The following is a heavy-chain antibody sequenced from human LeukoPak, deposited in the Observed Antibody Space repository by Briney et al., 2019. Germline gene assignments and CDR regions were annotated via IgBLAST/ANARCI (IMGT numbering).Heavy chain of an antibody. CDR2: INISGST. Sequence: SETLSLTCTVSSGSISSGSDYWSWIRQPAGKGLEWIGRINISGSTNYNPSLKSRATISVDTSKNQFSLKRTAVTAADTCAYYYAREFRIRLDPWGQGTLVTVSS. V-gene: IGHV4-61*02. J-gene: IGHJ5*02. D-gene: IGHD2-21*01. CDR3: AREFRIRLDP. CDR1: SGSISSGSDY.